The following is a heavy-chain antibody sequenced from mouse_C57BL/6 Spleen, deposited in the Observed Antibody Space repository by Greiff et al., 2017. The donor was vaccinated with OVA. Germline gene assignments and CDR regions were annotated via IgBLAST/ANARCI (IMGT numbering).Heavy chain of an antibody. V-gene: IGHV1-69*01. CDR2: IDPSDSYT. D-gene: IGHD1-1*01. J-gene: IGHJ2*01. CDR3: ARSLFITTVGSLDC. Sequence: QVQLQQPGAELVMPGASVKLSCKASGYTFTSYWMHWVKQRPGQGLEWIGEIDPSDSYTNYNQKFKGKSTLTVDKSSSTAYMQLSSLTSEDSAVYYCARSLFITTVGSLDCWGQGTTLTVSS. CDR1: GYTFTSYW.